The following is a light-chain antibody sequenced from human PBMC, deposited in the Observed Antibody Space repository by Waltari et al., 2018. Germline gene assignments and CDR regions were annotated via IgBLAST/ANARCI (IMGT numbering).Light chain of an antibody. Sequence: QSVLTQPPSVSGAPGQRVTISCTGSSSNIGAGYDLHWFQQLPGTAPKLLIYGNNNRPSGVPDRFSGSKSGTSASLAISGLQAEDEADYHCQSYDSSLSGAWVFGGGTKLTVL. CDR3: QSYDSSLSGAWV. CDR1: SSNIGAGYD. CDR2: GNN. J-gene: IGLJ3*02. V-gene: IGLV1-40*01.